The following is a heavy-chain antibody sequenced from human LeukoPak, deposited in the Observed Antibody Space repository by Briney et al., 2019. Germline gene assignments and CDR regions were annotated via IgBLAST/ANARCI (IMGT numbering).Heavy chain of an antibody. J-gene: IGHJ3*02. Sequence: GASVKVSCKASGGTFSSYAISWVRQAPGQGVEWMGGIIPIFGTANYAQKFQGRVTITTDESTSTAYMELSSLRSEDTAVYYCARPMWSGYSTLDDAFDIWGQGTMVTVSP. D-gene: IGHD3-3*01. CDR1: GGTFSSYA. CDR3: ARPMWSGYSTLDDAFDI. CDR2: IIPIFGTA. V-gene: IGHV1-69*05.